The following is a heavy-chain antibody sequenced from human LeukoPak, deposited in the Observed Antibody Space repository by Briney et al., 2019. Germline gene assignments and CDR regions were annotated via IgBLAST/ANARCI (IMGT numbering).Heavy chain of an antibody. D-gene: IGHD5-24*01. J-gene: IGHJ2*01. CDR1: IGSFSGYY. CDR3: VRGYGRWLQPSTCYFDG. V-gene: IGHV4-34*01. CDR2: VNHSEST. Sequence: LSESLSLTCAVYIGSFSGYYWSWIRQSPGKGLEWIGEVNHSESTNYNPAPKSRVTTSVDKSKSPSSLMLTNVTAADTAVYYCVRGYGRWLQPSTCYFDGWGRGSLVTV.